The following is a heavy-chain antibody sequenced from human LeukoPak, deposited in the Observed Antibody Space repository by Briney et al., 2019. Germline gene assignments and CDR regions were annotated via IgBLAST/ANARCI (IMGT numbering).Heavy chain of an antibody. V-gene: IGHV4-59*12. D-gene: IGHD3-16*02. CDR2: MYYSGST. CDR3: ARGREYDYVWGSYRTLDS. CDR1: GGSIRSYY. J-gene: IGHJ4*02. Sequence: SETLSLTCAVSGGSIRSYYWNWVRQPPGKGLEWIGYMYYSGSTNYNPSLKSRVTISGDTSNNQFSLKLSSVTAADTAVYYCARGREYDYVWGSYRTLDSWGQGTLVTVSS.